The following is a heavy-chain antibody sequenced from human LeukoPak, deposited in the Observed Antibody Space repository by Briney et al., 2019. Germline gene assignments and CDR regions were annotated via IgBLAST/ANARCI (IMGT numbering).Heavy chain of an antibody. CDR1: GGSISSSSYY. CDR3: ARVVAVAVYDY. Sequence: PSETLSLTCTVSGGSISSSSYYWGWIRQPPGKGLEWIGSIYYSGSTYYNPSLKSRVTISVDTSKNQFSLKLSSVTAADTAVYYCARVVAVAVYDYWGQGTLVTVSS. D-gene: IGHD6-19*01. J-gene: IGHJ4*02. V-gene: IGHV4-39*01. CDR2: IYYSGST.